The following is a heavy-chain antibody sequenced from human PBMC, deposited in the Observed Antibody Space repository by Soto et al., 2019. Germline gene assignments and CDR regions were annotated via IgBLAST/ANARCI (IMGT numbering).Heavy chain of an antibody. D-gene: IGHD3-16*02. CDR3: ARIHRSARHYYGMDV. J-gene: IGHJ6*02. CDR2: IIPIFGTA. Sequence: QVQLVQSGAEVKKPGSSVKVSFKASGGTFSSYAISWVRQAPGQRLEWMGGIIPIFGTANYAQKFQGRVTNTADESTSTAYMELSSLRSEDTAVYYCARIHRSARHYYGMDVWGQGTTVTVSS. CDR1: GGTFSSYA. V-gene: IGHV1-69*01.